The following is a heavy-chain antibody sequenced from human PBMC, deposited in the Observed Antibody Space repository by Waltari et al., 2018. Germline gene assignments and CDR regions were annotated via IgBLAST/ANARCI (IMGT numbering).Heavy chain of an antibody. D-gene: IGHD3-10*01. CDR2: IYSGGTT. J-gene: IGHJ4*02. CDR1: GGSISSGTFY. Sequence: QVQLQESGPRLVKPSQTLSLTCTVSGGSISSGTFYWSWIRQSAGRRLEWSGRIYSGGTTKYNPSLKSRVNISIDRSKNQFFLSLSSATATDSAMYYCVRDWGGDDLGSVWGQGAPVTVSS. V-gene: IGHV4-61*02. CDR3: VRDWGGDDLGSV.